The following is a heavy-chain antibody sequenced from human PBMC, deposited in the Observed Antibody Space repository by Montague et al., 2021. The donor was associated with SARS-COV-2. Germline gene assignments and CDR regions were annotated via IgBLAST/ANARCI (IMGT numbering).Heavy chain of an antibody. CDR2: IYYSGST. D-gene: IGHD3-22*01. J-gene: IGHJ3*02. V-gene: IGHV4-39*01. CDR3: ASPTYYYDSSGSDAFDI. CDR1: GGSISSSNYC. Sequence: SETLSLTCTVSGGSISSSNYCWGWIRQPPGKGLEWIGSIYYSGSTYYNPSLKSRVTIFVDTSKNQFSLKLSSVTAADTAVYYCASPTYYYDSSGSDAFDIWGQGTMVTVSS.